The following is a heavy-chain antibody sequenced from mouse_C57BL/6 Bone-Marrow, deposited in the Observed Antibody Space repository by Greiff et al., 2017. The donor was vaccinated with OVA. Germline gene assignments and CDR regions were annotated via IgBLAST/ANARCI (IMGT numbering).Heavy chain of an antibody. CDR2: IDPTNDYT. V-gene: IGHV1-4*01. CDR1: GYTFTSYT. Sequence: QVMLVESGAELARPGASVKMSCKASGYTFTSYTIHWVKQRPGQGLEWIGYIDPTNDYTNYNQKFKGKATLTADKSSSTAYMQLSSLTSEDSAVYYCTRGYYFDYWGQGTTLTVSS. CDR3: TRGYYFDY. J-gene: IGHJ2*01.